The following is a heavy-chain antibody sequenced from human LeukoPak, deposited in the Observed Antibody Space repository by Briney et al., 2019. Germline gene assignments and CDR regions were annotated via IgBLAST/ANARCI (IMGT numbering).Heavy chain of an antibody. CDR1: GFTFSSYA. D-gene: IGHD6-13*01. V-gene: IGHV3-23*01. J-gene: IGHJ3*02. CDR2: ISGSGGST. CDR3: ARESGGSSSWYGHAFDI. Sequence: GGSLRLSFAASGFTFSSYAMSWVRQAPGKGLEWVSAISGSGGSTYYADSVKGRFTISRDNSKNTLYLQMNSLRAEDTAVYYCARESGGSSSWYGHAFDIWGQGTMVTVSS.